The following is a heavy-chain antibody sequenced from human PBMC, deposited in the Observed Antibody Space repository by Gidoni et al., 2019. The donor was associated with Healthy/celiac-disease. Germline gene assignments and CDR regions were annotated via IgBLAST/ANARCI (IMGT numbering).Heavy chain of an antibody. CDR2: IYYRGST. Sequence: QVQLQESGPGLVKPSETLSLTCTVSGGSISSYYWSWIRQPPGKGLEWIVYIYYRGSTNYNPSLKSRVTISVDTSKNQFSLKLSSVTAAYTAVYYCARDVTGNNWFDPWGQGTLVTVSS. CDR3: ARDVTGNNWFDP. D-gene: IGHD2-8*02. V-gene: IGHV4-59*01. J-gene: IGHJ5*02. CDR1: GGSISSYY.